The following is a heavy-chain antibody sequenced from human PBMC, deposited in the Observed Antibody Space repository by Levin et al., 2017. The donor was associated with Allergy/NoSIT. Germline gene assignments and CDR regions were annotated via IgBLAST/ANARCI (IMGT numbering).Heavy chain of an antibody. CDR3: AKVYCSGGSCLPYYYYYGMDV. D-gene: IGHD2-15*01. J-gene: IGHJ6*02. Sequence: TGGFLRLSCAASGFTFSSYGMHWVRQAPGKGLEWVAVISYDGSNKYYADSVKGRFTISRDNSKNTLYLQMNSLRAEDTAVYYCAKVYCSGGSCLPYYYYYGMDVWGQGTTVTVSS. CDR1: GFTFSSYG. CDR2: ISYDGSNK. V-gene: IGHV3-30*18.